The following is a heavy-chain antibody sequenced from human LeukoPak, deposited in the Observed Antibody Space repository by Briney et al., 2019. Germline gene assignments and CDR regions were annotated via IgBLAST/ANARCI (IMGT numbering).Heavy chain of an antibody. Sequence: QSGGSLRPSCAASGFSFSSYWMSWVRQAPGKGLEWVSVIYSGGSTYYADSVKGRFTISRHNSKNTLYLQMNSLRAEDTAVYYCASIRYGDYYYGMDVWGQGTTVTVSS. CDR3: ASIRYGDYYYGMDV. CDR1: GFSFSSYW. V-gene: IGHV3-53*04. CDR2: IYSGGST. D-gene: IGHD4-17*01. J-gene: IGHJ6*02.